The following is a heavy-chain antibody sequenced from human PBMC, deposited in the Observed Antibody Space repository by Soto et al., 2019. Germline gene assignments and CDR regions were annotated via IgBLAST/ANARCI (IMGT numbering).Heavy chain of an antibody. CDR1: GYTFTNYG. V-gene: IGHV1-18*01. Sequence: QVQLVQSGPEVKKPGASVKVSCKAAGYTFTNYGFNWVRQAPGQGLEWMGWISAYNGHTNYSPIFQDSVHMPTDASTSTTDMELRSLTTDNTAVYYCAREGAGNTPQGYWGQGTLVTVSS. D-gene: IGHD2-2*02. J-gene: IGHJ4*02. CDR2: ISAYNGHT. CDR3: AREGAGNTPQGY.